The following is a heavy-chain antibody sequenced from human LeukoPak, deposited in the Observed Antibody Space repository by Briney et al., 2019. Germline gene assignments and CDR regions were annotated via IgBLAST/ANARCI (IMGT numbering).Heavy chain of an antibody. D-gene: IGHD3-9*01. V-gene: IGHV3-23*01. CDR3: ARDFYFDWFSQFDY. Sequence: PGGSLRLSCAASGFTFSNYAMSWVRQAPGKGLEWVSAISGSGGSTYYADPVKGRFTISRDNAKNSLSLQMNSLRAEDTAVYYCARDFYFDWFSQFDYWGQGILVTVSS. J-gene: IGHJ4*02. CDR1: GFTFSNYA. CDR2: ISGSGGST.